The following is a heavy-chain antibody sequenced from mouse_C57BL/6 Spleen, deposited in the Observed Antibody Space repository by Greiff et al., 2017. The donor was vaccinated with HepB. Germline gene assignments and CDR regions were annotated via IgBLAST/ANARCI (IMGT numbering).Heavy chain of an antibody. CDR3: ARTTTVVDFDY. J-gene: IGHJ2*01. D-gene: IGHD1-1*01. CDR1: GYAFSSSW. V-gene: IGHV1-82*01. Sequence: QVQLQQSGPELVKPGASVKISCKASGYAFSSSWMNWVKQRPGKGLEWIGRIYPGDGDTNYNGKFKGEATLTADKSSSTAYMQLSSLTSEDSAVYFCARTTTVVDFDYWGQGTTLTVSS. CDR2: IYPGDGDT.